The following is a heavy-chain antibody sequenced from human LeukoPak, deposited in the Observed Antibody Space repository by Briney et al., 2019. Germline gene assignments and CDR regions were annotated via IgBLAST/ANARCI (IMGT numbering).Heavy chain of an antibody. CDR3: AREGRGMDV. J-gene: IGHJ6*02. V-gene: IGHV4-34*01. Sequence: PSETLSLTCTVSGGSISGYYWTWIRQPPGKGLEWIGEINHSGSTNYNPSLKSRVTISVDTSKNQFSLKLSSVTAADTAVYYCAREGRGMDVWGQGTTVTVSS. D-gene: IGHD1-26*01. CDR1: GGSISGYY. CDR2: INHSGST.